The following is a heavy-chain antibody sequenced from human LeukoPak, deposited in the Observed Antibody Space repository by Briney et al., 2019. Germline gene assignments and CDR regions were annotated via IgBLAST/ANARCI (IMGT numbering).Heavy chain of an antibody. D-gene: IGHD6-13*01. CDR2: IIPILGIA. Sequence: ASVKVSCKASGGTFSSYAISWVRQATGQGLEWMGRIIPILGIANYAQKFQGRVTITADKSTSTAYMELSSLRSEDTAVYYCARDLTGYSSSSPGYWGQGALVTVSS. J-gene: IGHJ4*02. V-gene: IGHV1-69*04. CDR3: ARDLTGYSSSSPGY. CDR1: GGTFSSYA.